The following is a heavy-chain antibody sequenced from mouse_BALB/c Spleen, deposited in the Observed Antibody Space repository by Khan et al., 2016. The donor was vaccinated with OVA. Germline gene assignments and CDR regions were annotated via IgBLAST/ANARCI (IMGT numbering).Heavy chain of an antibody. Sequence: VQLQQSGAELVKPGASVKLSCTVSGFNIKDTYMHWVKQRPDQGLEWIGRIDPENGNTEYDPKLQGKATITADTSSNTAYLHLSSLTSEDTAVYYCARWPRGYWGQGTTLTVSS. V-gene: IGHV14-3*02. CDR3: ARWPRGY. J-gene: IGHJ2*01. CDR1: GFNIKDTY. CDR2: IDPENGNT.